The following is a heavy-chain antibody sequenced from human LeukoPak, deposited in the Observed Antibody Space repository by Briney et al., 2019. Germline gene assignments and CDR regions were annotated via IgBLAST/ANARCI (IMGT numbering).Heavy chain of an antibody. CDR2: IYYSGDT. CDR1: GGSISSSSYY. V-gene: IGHV4-39*07. J-gene: IGHJ3*02. Sequence: SETLSLTCTVSGGSISSSSYYWGWFRQPPGKGLEWIGSIYYSGDTYYTPSLKSRVTISLDTSNNQFSLRLSSVTAADTAVYYCAREVNYGDYGDNAFDIWGQGTMVTVSS. D-gene: IGHD4-17*01. CDR3: AREVNYGDYGDNAFDI.